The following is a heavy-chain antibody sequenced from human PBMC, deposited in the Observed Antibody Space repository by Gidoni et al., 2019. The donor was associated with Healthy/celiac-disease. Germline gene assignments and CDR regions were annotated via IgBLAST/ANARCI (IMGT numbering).Heavy chain of an antibody. J-gene: IGHJ5*02. Sequence: VQLVQSGSAVNNPGASVTFSCKASGYPFTSYSMHWVRKAPGQGLDWMGIINPSGGSTSYEQKFQGRGNMTRDTSTRKVYRELSRLRAEDKGVYDWARGGKGDGDYNWFDTWGQGTLVTVSS. V-gene: IGHV1-46*01. CDR2: INPSGGST. D-gene: IGHD4-17*01. CDR1: GYPFTSYS. CDR3: ARGGKGDGDYNWFDT.